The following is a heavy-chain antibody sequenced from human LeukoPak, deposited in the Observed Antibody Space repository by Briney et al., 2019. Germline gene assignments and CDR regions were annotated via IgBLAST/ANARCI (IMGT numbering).Heavy chain of an antibody. D-gene: IGHD6-13*01. V-gene: IGHV4-4*02. CDR1: GGSIINSNW. CDR2: IDHSGST. J-gene: IGHJ4*02. CDR3: ARDVEQLGFDY. Sequence: PSGTLSLTCAVSGGSIINSNWWSWVRQPPGKGLEWIGEIDHSGSTSYNPSLKSRVTMSVDRSQNQFSLRLSTVTAADTAVYYCARDVEQLGFDYWGQGTLVTVSS.